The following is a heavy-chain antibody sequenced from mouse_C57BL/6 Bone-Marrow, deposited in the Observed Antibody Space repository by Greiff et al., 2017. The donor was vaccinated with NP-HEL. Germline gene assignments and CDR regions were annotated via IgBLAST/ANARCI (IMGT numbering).Heavy chain of an antibody. CDR1: SYTFTSYW. Sequence: VQLQQPGAELVKPGASVKLSCKASSYTFTSYWMHWVKQRPGRGLEWIGRIDPNSGGTKYNEKFKSKATLTVDKPSSTAYMQLSSLTSEDSAVYYWAREGTAVVARYYYAMDYWGQGTSVTVSS. CDR2: IDPNSGGT. J-gene: IGHJ4*01. D-gene: IGHD1-1*01. V-gene: IGHV1-72*01. CDR3: AREGTAVVARYYYAMDY.